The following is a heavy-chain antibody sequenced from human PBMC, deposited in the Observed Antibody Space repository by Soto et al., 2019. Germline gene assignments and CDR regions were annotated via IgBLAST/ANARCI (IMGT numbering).Heavy chain of an antibody. V-gene: IGHV4-34*01. Sequence: SETLSLTCAVYGGSFSGYYWSWIRQPPGKGLEWTGEINHSGSTNYNPSLKSRVTIPVDTSKNQFSLKLSSVTAADTAVYYCARGRCSSTSCYRYYYYGMDVWGQGTTVTVSS. CDR1: GGSFSGYY. D-gene: IGHD2-2*01. J-gene: IGHJ6*02. CDR2: INHSGST. CDR3: ARGRCSSTSCYRYYYYGMDV.